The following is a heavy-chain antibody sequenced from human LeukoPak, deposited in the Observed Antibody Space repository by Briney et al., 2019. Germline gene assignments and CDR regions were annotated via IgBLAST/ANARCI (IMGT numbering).Heavy chain of an antibody. V-gene: IGHV4-34*01. Sequence: SETLSLTCAVSGGSFSGYYWSWIRHPPGKGLERIWEINHSGSTNYNPSLKSRVTISVDTSKNQFSLKLSSVTAADTAVYYCARVPYYYDSSGYYPFDYWGQGTLVTVSS. CDR3: ARVPYYYDSSGYYPFDY. CDR2: INHSGST. D-gene: IGHD3-22*01. CDR1: GGSFSGYY. J-gene: IGHJ4*02.